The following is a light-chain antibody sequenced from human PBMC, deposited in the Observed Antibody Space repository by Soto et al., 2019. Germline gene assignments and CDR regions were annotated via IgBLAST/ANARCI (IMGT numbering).Light chain of an antibody. J-gene: IGKJ4*01. CDR2: DAS. CDR3: QQRSNWLT. V-gene: IGKV3-11*01. Sequence: EIVLTQSPGTLSLSPGERDTLSCRARQSVSSSNLAWYQQKPGQAPRLLIYDASNRATVIPARFSGSGSGTDFTLTISSLEPEDFAVYYCQQRSNWLTFGGGTKVDIK. CDR1: QSVSSSN.